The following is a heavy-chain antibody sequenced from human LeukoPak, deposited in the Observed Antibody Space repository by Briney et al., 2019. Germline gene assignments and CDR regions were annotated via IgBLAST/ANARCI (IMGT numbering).Heavy chain of an antibody. V-gene: IGHV1-8*02. CDR3: AREDYYDSGSFDP. Sequence: AASVKVSCKASGYSFTSHYMHWVRQATGQGLEWMGWMNPNSGNTAYAQKFQGRVTMTRNTSISTAYMELSSLRSEDTAVYYCAREDYYDSGSFDPWGQGTLVTVSS. J-gene: IGHJ5*02. CDR1: GYSFTSHY. CDR2: MNPNSGNT. D-gene: IGHD3-22*01.